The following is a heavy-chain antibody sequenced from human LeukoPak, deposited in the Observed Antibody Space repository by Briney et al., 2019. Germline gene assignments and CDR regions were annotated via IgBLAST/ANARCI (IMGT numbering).Heavy chain of an antibody. CDR2: INPNSGGT. J-gene: IGHJ2*01. CDR3: ARHPGKVTNDWYFDL. Sequence: ASVKVSCKASGYTFTDYYIYWVRQAPGQGLEWMGWINPNSGGTNYAQKSQGRVTMTRDTSITTAYMELSRLSSDDTAVYYCARHPGKVTNDWYFDLWGRGTLVTVSS. V-gene: IGHV1-2*02. CDR1: GYTFTDYY. D-gene: IGHD4-23*01.